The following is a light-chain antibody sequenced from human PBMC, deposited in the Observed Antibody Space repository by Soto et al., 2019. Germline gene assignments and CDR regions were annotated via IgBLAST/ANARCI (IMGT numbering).Light chain of an antibody. J-gene: IGKJ1*01. Sequence: EIVLTQSPGTLSLSPGERATLSCRASQSVSSSDLAWYQQKPGQAPRLLIYGASSRATGIPDRFSGSGSGIDFTLTISRLEPEDFAVYYCQQYGSSRTFGQGTKAEIK. CDR2: GAS. V-gene: IGKV3-20*01. CDR3: QQYGSSRT. CDR1: QSVSSSD.